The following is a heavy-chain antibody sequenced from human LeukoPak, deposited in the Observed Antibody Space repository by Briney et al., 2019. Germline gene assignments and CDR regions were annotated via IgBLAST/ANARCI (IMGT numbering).Heavy chain of an antibody. J-gene: IGHJ4*02. CDR1: GFTFSSYW. CDR3: ARLSGRGSGWTTLDY. CDR2: IKKDGSEK. D-gene: IGHD6-19*01. Sequence: GGSLRLSCAASGFTFSSYWMSWVRQAPGKGLEWVANIKKDGSEKYYVDSVKGRFTISRDNAKTSLYLQMNSLRAEDTALYYCARLSGRGSGWTTLDYWGQGTLVTVSS. V-gene: IGHV3-7*03.